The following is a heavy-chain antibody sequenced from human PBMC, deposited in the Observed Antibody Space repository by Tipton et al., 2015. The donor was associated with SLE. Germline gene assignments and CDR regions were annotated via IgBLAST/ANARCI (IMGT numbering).Heavy chain of an antibody. V-gene: IGHV1-69*09. D-gene: IGHD5-24*01. CDR1: GGTFSSYT. Sequence: QVQLVQSGAEVKKPGSSVKVSCKASGGTFSSYTISWVRQAPGQGLEWMGRIIPILGIANYAQKFQGRVTITADKSTSTAYMELSSLRSEDTAVYYCTQGRWLQLGYYFDYWGQGTLVTVSS. CDR3: TQGRWLQLGYYFDY. CDR2: IIPILGIA. J-gene: IGHJ4*02.